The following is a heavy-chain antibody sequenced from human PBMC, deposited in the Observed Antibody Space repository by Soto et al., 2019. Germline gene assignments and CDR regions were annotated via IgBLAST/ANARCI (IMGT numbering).Heavy chain of an antibody. CDR3: AKDERGRTYYYDSSGYYYPY. J-gene: IGHJ4*02. D-gene: IGHD3-22*01. V-gene: IGHV3-30*18. Sequence: GGSLRLSCAASGFTFSSYGMHWVRQAPGKGLEWVAVISYDGSNKYYADSVKGRFTISRDNSKNTLYLRMNSLRAEDTAVYYCAKDERGRTYYYDSSGYYYPYRGQGTLVTVSS. CDR2: ISYDGSNK. CDR1: GFTFSSYG.